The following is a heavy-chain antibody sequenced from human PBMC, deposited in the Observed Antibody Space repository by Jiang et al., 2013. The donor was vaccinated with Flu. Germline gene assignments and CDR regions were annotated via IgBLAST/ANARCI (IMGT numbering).Heavy chain of an antibody. CDR2: IYPDDSDT. V-gene: IGHV5-51*01. CDR1: GYNFSNYW. Sequence: GAEVKKPGESLKISCEGSGYNFSNYWIGWVRQMPGKGLEWSGLIYPDDSDTRYSPSFQGQVTFSADKSISHRLPAVEQPEGLGHRHVLCARRRPTSGSPWGGMDV. CDR3: ARRRPTSGSPWGGMDV. J-gene: IGHJ6*01. D-gene: IGHD3-10*01.